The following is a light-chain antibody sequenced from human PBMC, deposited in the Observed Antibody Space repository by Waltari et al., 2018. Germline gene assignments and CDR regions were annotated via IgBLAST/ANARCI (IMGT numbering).Light chain of an antibody. Sequence: DIVFTQSPATLSLSPGERATLSFRVSQSVSNYLAWYQRKPGQAPRLLIYDTSNSATGIPARFSGSGFGTDFTLTITSLEPEDFAVYYCQQRRTWPLTFGGGTTVEIK. J-gene: IGKJ4*01. CDR2: DTS. CDR3: QQRRTWPLT. CDR1: QSVSNY. V-gene: IGKV3-11*01.